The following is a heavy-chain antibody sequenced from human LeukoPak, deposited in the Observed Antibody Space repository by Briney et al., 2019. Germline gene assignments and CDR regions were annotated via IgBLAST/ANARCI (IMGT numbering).Heavy chain of an antibody. CDR1: GFTFSSYA. V-gene: IGHV3-30-3*02. D-gene: IGHD1-1*01. CDR2: ISYDGSNK. J-gene: IGHJ3*02. CDR3: VKGNDAFDI. Sequence: GGSLRLSCAASGFTFSSYAMHWVRQAPGKGLEWVAVISYDGSNKYYADSVKGRFTISRDNSRNTLYLQMNSLRAEDTALYYCVKGNDAFDIWGQGTMVTVSS.